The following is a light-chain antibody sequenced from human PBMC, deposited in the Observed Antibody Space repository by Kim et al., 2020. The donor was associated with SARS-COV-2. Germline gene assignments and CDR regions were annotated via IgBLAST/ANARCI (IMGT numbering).Light chain of an antibody. CDR2: AAS. CDR3: QKYNSAPWT. CDR1: QGIRNY. Sequence: ASVGDRVNITCRASQGIRNYLAWYQQKPGKLPELLIYAASALQSGGPFRFSGSGSGTDFTLTINSLQPEDVATYFCQKYNSAPWTFGQGTKVEIK. J-gene: IGKJ1*01. V-gene: IGKV1-27*01.